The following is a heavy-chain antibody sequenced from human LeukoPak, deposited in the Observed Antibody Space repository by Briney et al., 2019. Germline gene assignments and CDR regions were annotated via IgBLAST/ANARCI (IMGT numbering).Heavy chain of an antibody. CDR1: GDFISGSNW. Sequence: SGTLSLTCAVSGDFISGSNWWSWVRLPPGKGLEWIGSIYYSGSTYYNPSLKSRVTISVDTSKNQFSLKLSSVTAADTAVYYCARRPNYYDSSGYQYYFDYWGQGALVTVSS. J-gene: IGHJ4*02. D-gene: IGHD3-22*01. CDR2: IYYSGST. CDR3: ARRPNYYDSSGYQYYFDY. V-gene: IGHV4-4*02.